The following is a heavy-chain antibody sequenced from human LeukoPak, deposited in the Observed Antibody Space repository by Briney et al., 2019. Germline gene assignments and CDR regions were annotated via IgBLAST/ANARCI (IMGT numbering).Heavy chain of an antibody. D-gene: IGHD6-13*01. J-gene: IGHJ5*02. CDR2: INPNSGAT. CDR1: GYTFTAFY. V-gene: IGHV1-2*02. CDR3: ARAHLVAAAGYNWFDP. Sequence: ASVKVSCKASGYTFTAFYMHWVRQAPGQGLEWMGWINPNSGATNYAQKFQGRVTMTRDTSISTAYMELSRLRSDDTAVYYCARAHLVAAAGYNWFDPWGQGTLVTVSS.